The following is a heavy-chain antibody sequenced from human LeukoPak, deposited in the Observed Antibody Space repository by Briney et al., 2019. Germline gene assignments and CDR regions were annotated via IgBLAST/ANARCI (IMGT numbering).Heavy chain of an antibody. D-gene: IGHD3-10*01. CDR2: ISGSGGST. Sequence: GGSLRLSCAASGFTFSSYGMSWVRQAPGKGLEWVSAISGSGGSTYYADSVKGRFTISRDNSKNTLYLQMNSLRAEDTAVYYCAKVGPPITMVRGVILPWFDHWGQGTLVTVSS. CDR1: GFTFSSYG. CDR3: AKVGPPITMVRGVILPWFDH. V-gene: IGHV3-23*01. J-gene: IGHJ5*02.